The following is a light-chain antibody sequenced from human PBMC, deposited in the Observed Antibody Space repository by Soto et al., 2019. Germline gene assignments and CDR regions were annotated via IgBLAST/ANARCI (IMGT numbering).Light chain of an antibody. Sequence: ENVLTQSPGTLSLSPGERATLSCRASESVTNNFFAWYQQRPGQAPSLLIYGISNRATGIPDRFSGSGSGTDFTLTISRLEPEDFVVYYFQQYITFPHTFGQGTKLEVK. CDR3: QQYITFPHT. J-gene: IGKJ2*01. CDR2: GIS. V-gene: IGKV3-20*01. CDR1: ESVTNNF.